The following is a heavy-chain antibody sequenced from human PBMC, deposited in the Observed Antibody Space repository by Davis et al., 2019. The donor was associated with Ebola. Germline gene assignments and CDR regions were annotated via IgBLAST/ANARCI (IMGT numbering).Heavy chain of an antibody. CDR1: GYTFTNYY. V-gene: IGHV1-2*06. Sequence: AASVKVSCKASGYTFTNYYMHWVRQAPGQGLEWMGRINPNSGGTNYAQKFLGRVTMTTDTSITTAFMELRGLRSDDTAVYYCARYSWEGGWFDPWGQGTLVTVSS. CDR2: INPNSGGT. D-gene: IGHD1-26*01. CDR3: ARYSWEGGWFDP. J-gene: IGHJ5*02.